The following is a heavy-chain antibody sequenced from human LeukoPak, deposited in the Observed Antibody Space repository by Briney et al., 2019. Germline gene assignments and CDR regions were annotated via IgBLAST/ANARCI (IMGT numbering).Heavy chain of an antibody. CDR1: GFTFSGSA. CDR3: AKGPQLYSGYHPDY. V-gene: IGHV3-23*01. D-gene: IGHD5-12*01. J-gene: IGHJ4*02. CDR2: FTGSDDKT. Sequence: PGGSLSLSCAASGFTFSGSAMTWVRQAPGKGLQWVSTFTGSDDKTYYADSVKGRFTISRDFSKNMVHLHMNSLRVEDTAIYYCAKGPQLYSGYHPDYWGQGTLVTVSS.